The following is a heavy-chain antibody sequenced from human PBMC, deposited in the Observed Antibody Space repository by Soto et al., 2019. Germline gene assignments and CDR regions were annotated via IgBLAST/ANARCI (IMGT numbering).Heavy chain of an antibody. Sequence: EVQLVESGGGLVQPGGSLRLSCTVSGFTFGDYWMTWVRQAPGKGLEWVANMNQDGSEKYYVDSVQGRFAISRDNAKNSLYLQMHSLSAEDTAVYYCASQRVSYAMDVWGQGTTVTVS. D-gene: IGHD1-1*01. V-gene: IGHV3-7*05. CDR2: MNQDGSEK. CDR1: GFTFGDYW. J-gene: IGHJ6*02. CDR3: ASQRVSYAMDV.